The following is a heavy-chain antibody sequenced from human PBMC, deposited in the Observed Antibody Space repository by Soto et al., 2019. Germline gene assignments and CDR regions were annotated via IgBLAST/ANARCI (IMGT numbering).Heavy chain of an antibody. J-gene: IGHJ3*02. CDR2: IYSGGST. D-gene: IGHD4-4*01. Sequence: EVQLVESGGGLVQPGASLRLSCGASGFTVSSNSMTWVRQAPGKGLEWVSVIYSGGSTSSADSVKGRFTISRHNSNHTLYLQMTRLSAEDTAIYYCARGRGGGSYSQEAFDIWGQGTMFTVSS. CDR3: ARGRGGGSYSQEAFDI. V-gene: IGHV3-53*04. CDR1: GFTVSSNS.